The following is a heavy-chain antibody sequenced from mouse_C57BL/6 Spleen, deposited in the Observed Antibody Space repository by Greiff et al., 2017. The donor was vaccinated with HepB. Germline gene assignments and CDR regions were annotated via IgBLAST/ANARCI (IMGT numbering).Heavy chain of an antibody. D-gene: IGHD2-1*01. CDR1: GFSLTSYG. CDR3: ARGCYGNPFAY. J-gene: IGHJ3*01. Sequence: QVHVKQSGPGLVQPSQSLSITCTVSGFSLTSYGVHWVRQSPGKGLEWLGVIWSGGSTDYNAAFISRLSISKDNSKSQVFFKMNSLQADDTAIYYCARGCYGNPFAYWGQGTLVTVSA. CDR2: IWSGGST. V-gene: IGHV2-2*01.